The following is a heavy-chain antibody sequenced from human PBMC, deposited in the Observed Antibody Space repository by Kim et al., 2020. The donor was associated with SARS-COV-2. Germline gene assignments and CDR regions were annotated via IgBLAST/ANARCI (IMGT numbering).Heavy chain of an antibody. Sequence: GGSLRLSCTTSGFTFTGYAMSWVRQAPGKGLEWVSRIDGGDGTTYYVDSVKGRFTISRDNTKNTLYLQMKSLRADDTAVYYCMKGGWGWVWDHWGQGTRVSVSS. J-gene: IGHJ4*02. CDR1: GFTFTGYA. CDR3: MKGGWGWVWDH. V-gene: IGHV3-23*01. D-gene: IGHD2-21*01. CDR2: IDGGDGTT.